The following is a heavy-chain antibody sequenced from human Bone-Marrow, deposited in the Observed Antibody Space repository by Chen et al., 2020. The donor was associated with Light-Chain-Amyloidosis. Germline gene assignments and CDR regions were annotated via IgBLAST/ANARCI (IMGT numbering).Heavy chain of an antibody. J-gene: IGHJ6*02. CDR2: SISGGGST. Sequence: LESGGGLIQPGGSLRLSCAASGLTINTYALTWVRQATGKGLEWVSASISGGGSTYFADSVDGRFTISRDKSKNTLYLQMNSLRAEDTAVYYCAKGVEIRRGCYYGMDVWGQGTTVTVSS. D-gene: IGHD1-1*01. CDR3: AKGVEIRRGCYYGMDV. CDR1: GLTINTYA. V-gene: IGHV3-23*01.